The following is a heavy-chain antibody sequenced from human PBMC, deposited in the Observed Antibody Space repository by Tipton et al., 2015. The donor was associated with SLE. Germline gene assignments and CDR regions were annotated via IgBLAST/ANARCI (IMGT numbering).Heavy chain of an antibody. CDR1: GFTFSDYY. D-gene: IGHD7-27*01. CDR3: ARDNWGSYDY. Sequence: VQLVQSGGGLVQPGGSLRLSCAASGFTFSDYYMDWVRLAPGKGLEWIAHTRQSGDSYSTLYAASVQGRFIISRDGANSLTYLQMNGLRTEDTAVYFCARDNWGSYDYWGRGALVTVSS. CDR2: TRQSGDSYST. J-gene: IGHJ4*02. V-gene: IGHV3-72*01.